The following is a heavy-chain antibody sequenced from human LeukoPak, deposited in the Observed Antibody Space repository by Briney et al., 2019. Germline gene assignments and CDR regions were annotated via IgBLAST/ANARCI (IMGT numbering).Heavy chain of an antibody. J-gene: IGHJ4*02. D-gene: IGHD2-8*01. Sequence: SETLSLTCTVSGGSISSYYWSWIRQPPGKGLEWIGYIYYSGSTNYNPSLKSRVTISVDTSKNQFSLKLSSVTAADTAVYYCARSSVSYVPSGIDYWGQGTLVTVSS. CDR2: IYYSGST. CDR3: ARSSVSYVPSGIDY. CDR1: GGSISSYY. V-gene: IGHV4-59*01.